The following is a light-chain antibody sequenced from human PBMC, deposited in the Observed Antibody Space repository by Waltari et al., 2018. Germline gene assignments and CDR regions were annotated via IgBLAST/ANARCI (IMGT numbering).Light chain of an antibody. V-gene: IGKV1-39*01. Sequence: DIQMTQSPPSLSASVGDRVTITCRASQTISDYLNWYQQKPGKAPKLLIYAASSLQSGVPSRFSGSGSGTDLTLTISSLQPEDIATYYCQQSYSTWSFGQGTKVEIK. CDR1: QTISDY. J-gene: IGKJ1*01. CDR3: QQSYSTWS. CDR2: AAS.